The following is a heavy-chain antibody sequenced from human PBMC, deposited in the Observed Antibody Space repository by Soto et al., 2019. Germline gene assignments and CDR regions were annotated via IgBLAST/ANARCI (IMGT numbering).Heavy chain of an antibody. D-gene: IGHD3-10*01. CDR2: ISGSGSST. CDR3: AKDRQTTKGSGAYNKAGGDY. CDR1: GLTFSIYA. Sequence: EVQLLESGGGFVQPGGSLRLSCAASGLTFSIYAMSWVRQAPGKGPEWVSSISGSGSSTYYADSVKGRFTISRDNSKNTLFLQMSSLGAEEMALYFCAKDRQTTKGSGAYNKAGGDYWGQGTLVTVSS. J-gene: IGHJ4*02. V-gene: IGHV3-23*01.